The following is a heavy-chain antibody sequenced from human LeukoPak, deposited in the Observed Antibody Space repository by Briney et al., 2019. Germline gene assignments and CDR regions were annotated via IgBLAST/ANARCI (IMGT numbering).Heavy chain of an antibody. CDR2: ISSSSSYI. Sequence: GGSLRLSCAASGFTSSSYSMNWVRQAPGKGLEWVSSISSSSSYIYYADSVKGRFTISRDNAKNSLYLQMNSLRAEDTAVYYCASLSRGYCSSTSCSGGSDYWGQGTLVTVSS. CDR3: ASLSRGYCSSTSCSGGSDY. J-gene: IGHJ4*02. CDR1: GFTSSSYS. D-gene: IGHD2-2*01. V-gene: IGHV3-21*01.